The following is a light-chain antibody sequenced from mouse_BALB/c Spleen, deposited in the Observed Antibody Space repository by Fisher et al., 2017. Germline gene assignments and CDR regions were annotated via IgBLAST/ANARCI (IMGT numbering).Light chain of an antibody. J-gene: IGKJ5*01. CDR1: SSVSSSY. CDR3: QRWSSYPLT. Sequence: IVLTQSPAIMSASLGERVTMTCTASSSVSSSYLHWYQQKPGSSPKLWIYSTSNLAAGVPARFSGSGSGTSYSLTISRMEADDAATYYCQRWSSYPLTFGAGTKLELK. CDR2: STS. V-gene: IGKV4-74*01.